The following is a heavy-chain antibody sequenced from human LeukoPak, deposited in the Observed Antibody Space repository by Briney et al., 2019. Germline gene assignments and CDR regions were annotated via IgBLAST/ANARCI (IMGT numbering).Heavy chain of an antibody. Sequence: ASVKVSCKASGYTFTGYYMHWVRQAPGQGLEWMGWINPNSGGTNYAQKLQGRVTMTRDTSISTAYMELSRLRADDTAVYYCARVGEAADVTPFDYWGQGTLVTVSS. CDR2: INPNSGGT. CDR3: ARVGEAADVTPFDY. D-gene: IGHD6-13*01. CDR1: GYTFTGYY. V-gene: IGHV1-2*02. J-gene: IGHJ4*02.